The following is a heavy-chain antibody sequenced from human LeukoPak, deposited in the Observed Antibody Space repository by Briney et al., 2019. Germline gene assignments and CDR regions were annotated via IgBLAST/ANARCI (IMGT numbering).Heavy chain of an antibody. J-gene: IGHJ6*02. CDR3: ARALGQCGGGSCYSYYYYYGMDV. D-gene: IGHD2-15*01. V-gene: IGHV5-51*01. CDR1: GYSFATYW. Sequence: PGESLKISCKGSGYSFATYWIGWVRQRPGKGLEWMGIIYPDDSDTRYSPSFQGQVTISVDKSISIAYLQWSSLKDSDTAMYYCARALGQCGGGSCYSYYYYYGMDVWGQGTTVTVSS. CDR2: IYPDDSDT.